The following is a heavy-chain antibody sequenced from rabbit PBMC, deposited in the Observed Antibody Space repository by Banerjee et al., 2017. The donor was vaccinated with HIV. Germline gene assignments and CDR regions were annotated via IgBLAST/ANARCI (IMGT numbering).Heavy chain of an antibody. CDR3: ARDLGGSSDL. Sequence: QEPLKESGGGLVTPGGNLTLTCTASGFDISNYHMCWVRQAPGKGPEWSACIRIDGSESTCYASWAKGRFTISKTSSTTVTLQMTSLTAADTAAYFCARDLGGSSDLWGPRTLVTVS. CDR2: IRIDGSEST. CDR1: GFDISNYH. J-gene: IGHJ4*01. V-gene: IGHV1S45*01. D-gene: IGHD8-1*01.